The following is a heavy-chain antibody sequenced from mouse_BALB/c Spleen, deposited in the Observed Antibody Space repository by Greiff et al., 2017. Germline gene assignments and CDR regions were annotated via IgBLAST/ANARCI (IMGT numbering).Heavy chain of an antibody. J-gene: IGHJ4*01. CDR3: ARGAGYSYAMDY. D-gene: IGHD2-3*01. V-gene: IGHV3-2*02. Sequence: VQLQESGPGLVKPSQSLSLTCTVTGYSITSDYAWNWIRQFPGNILEWMGYISYSGSTSYNPSLKSRISITRDTSKNLFFLQLNSVTTEDTATYYCARGAGYSYAMDYWGQGTSVTVSS. CDR1: GYSITSDYA. CDR2: ISYSGST.